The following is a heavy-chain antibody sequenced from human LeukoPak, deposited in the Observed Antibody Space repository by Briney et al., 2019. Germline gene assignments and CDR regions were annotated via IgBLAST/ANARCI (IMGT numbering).Heavy chain of an antibody. CDR3: AKGQETESRLDS. Sequence: GGSLRLSCAASGFTFSSYSMNWVRQAPGKGLEWVSGIRHSDGNTYYADSVKGRFTISSDKSKNILFLQMNSLRAEDTALYYCAKGQETESRLDSWGQGTLVTVSS. CDR2: IRHSDGNT. J-gene: IGHJ4*02. D-gene: IGHD1-1*01. CDR1: GFTFSSYS. V-gene: IGHV3-23*01.